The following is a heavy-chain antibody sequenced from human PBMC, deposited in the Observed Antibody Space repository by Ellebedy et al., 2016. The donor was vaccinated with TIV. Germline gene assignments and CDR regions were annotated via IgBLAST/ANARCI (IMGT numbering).Heavy chain of an antibody. V-gene: IGHV4-59*01. CDR3: AREVPAAASWGWFDP. J-gene: IGHJ5*02. D-gene: IGHD2-2*01. Sequence: SETLSLTCTVSGGSISSYYWSWIRQPPGKGLEWIGYIYYSGSTNYNPSLKSRVTISVDTSKNQFSLKLSSVTAADTAVYYCAREVPAAASWGWFDPWGQGTLVTVSS. CDR1: GGSISSYY. CDR2: IYYSGST.